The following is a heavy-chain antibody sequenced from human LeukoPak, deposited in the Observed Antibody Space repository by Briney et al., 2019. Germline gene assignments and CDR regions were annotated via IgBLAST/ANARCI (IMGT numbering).Heavy chain of an antibody. CDR1: GFTFSSYW. V-gene: IGHV3-7*01. Sequence: GGSLRLSCAASGFTFSSYWMSWVRQAPGKGLEWVANIKQDGSEKYYVDSVKGRFTISRDNAKNSLYLQMNSLRAEDTAVYYCAKDRVAAAGLGLDYWGQGTLVTVSS. CDR2: IKQDGSEK. CDR3: AKDRVAAAGLGLDY. J-gene: IGHJ4*02. D-gene: IGHD6-13*01.